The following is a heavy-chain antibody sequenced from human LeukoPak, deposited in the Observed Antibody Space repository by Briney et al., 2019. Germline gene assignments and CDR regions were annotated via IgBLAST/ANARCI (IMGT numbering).Heavy chain of an antibody. CDR1: GFTFDDYA. D-gene: IGHD3-22*01. Sequence: GGSLRLSCAASGFTFDDYAMHWDRQAPGKGLEWVSLISWDGGSTYYADSVKGRFTISRDNSKNSLYLQMNSLRAEDTALYYCAKDGGYDSSGYRHYYYYGMDVWGQGTTVTVSS. CDR2: ISWDGGST. V-gene: IGHV3-43D*03. CDR3: AKDGGYDSSGYRHYYYYGMDV. J-gene: IGHJ6*02.